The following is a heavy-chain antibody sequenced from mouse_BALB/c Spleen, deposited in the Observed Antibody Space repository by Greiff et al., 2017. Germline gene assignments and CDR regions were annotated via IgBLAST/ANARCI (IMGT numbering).Heavy chain of an antibody. CDR1: GYTFTDYN. CDR3: ARDYYGSSYFDY. J-gene: IGHJ2*01. CDR2: IYPYNGGT. D-gene: IGHD1-1*01. V-gene: IGHV1S29*02. Sequence: VQLQQSGPELVKPGASVKISCKASGYTFTDYNMHWVKQSHGKSLEWIGYIYPYNGGTGYNQKFKSKATLTVDNSSSTAYMELRSLTSEDSAVSYCARDYYGSSYFDYWGQGTTLTVSS.